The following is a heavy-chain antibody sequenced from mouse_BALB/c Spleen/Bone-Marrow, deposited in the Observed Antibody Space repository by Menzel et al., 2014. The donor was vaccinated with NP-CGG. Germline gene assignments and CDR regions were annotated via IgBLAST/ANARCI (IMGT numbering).Heavy chain of an antibody. Sequence: QVQLQQSGAELAKPGASVKMSCKASGYTFTSYWMHWVKRRPGQGLEWIGYINPSTGYTEYNQKFKDKTTLTADKSSSTAYMQLSSLTSEDSAVYYCARRYRYYGSSWFAYWGQGTLVTVSA. D-gene: IGHD2-14*01. CDR1: GYTFTSYW. J-gene: IGHJ3*01. CDR3: ARRYRYYGSSWFAY. V-gene: IGHV1-7*01. CDR2: INPSTGYT.